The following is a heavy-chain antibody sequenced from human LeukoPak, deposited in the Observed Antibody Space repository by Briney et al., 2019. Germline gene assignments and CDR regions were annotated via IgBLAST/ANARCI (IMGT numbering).Heavy chain of an antibody. CDR2: ISYDGSNK. V-gene: IGHV3-30*18. Sequence: RGSLRLSCAASGFTFSSYGMHWVRQAPGKGLEWVAVISYDGSNKYYAVSVKGRFTISRDNSKNTLYLQMNSLRAEDTAVYYCAKDTSYGAFDYWGQGTLVTVSS. J-gene: IGHJ4*02. CDR3: AKDTSYGAFDY. D-gene: IGHD5-18*01. CDR1: GFTFSSYG.